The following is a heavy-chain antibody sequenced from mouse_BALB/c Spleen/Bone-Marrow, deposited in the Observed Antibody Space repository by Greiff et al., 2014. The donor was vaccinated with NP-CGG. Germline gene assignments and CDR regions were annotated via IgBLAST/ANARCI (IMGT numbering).Heavy chain of an antibody. V-gene: IGHV1S81*02. Sequence: QVQLNQSGGELGKPGASVELSFKASGYTFTRYYMYWGKRGPGQGLWWVWGVNPSNGGTNFNEKFKSKATLTVDKSSSAAYMQLGSLTSEDSAVYYCTRYTYGDYPYYYAMDYWGQGTSVTVSS. CDR2: VNPSNGGT. CDR1: GYTFTRYY. D-gene: IGHD2-13*01. J-gene: IGHJ4*01. CDR3: TRYTYGDYPYYYAMDY.